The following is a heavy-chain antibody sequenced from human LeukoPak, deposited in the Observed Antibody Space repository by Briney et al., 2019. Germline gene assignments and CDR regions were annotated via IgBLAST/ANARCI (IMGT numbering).Heavy chain of an antibody. D-gene: IGHD2-15*01. J-gene: IGHJ4*02. CDR2: ISAYNGNT. V-gene: IGHV1-18*01. Sequence: GASVKVSCKASGYTFTSYGISWVRQAPGQGLEWMGWISAYNGNTNYAQKLQGRVTMTTDTSTSTAYMELRSLRSDDTAVYYCARVEYCSGGSCYEDYWGQGTLVTVSS. CDR3: ARVEYCSGGSCYEDY. CDR1: GYTFTSYG.